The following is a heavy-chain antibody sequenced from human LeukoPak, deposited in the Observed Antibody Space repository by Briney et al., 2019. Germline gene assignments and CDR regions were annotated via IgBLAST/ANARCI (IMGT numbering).Heavy chain of an antibody. Sequence: PGGSLRLSCAASGFTFTNAYMRWLRQAPGKGLEWIALIRNKADGGTTEFAAPVQARFTTSREDPRNTVYLQMNSLKTEDTAVYYCGADLRYGGWGSPYCYTGFWFDPRGQGTLVTVSS. CDR3: GADLRYGGWGSPYCYTGFWFDP. V-gene: IGHV3-15*01. J-gene: IGHJ5*02. CDR1: GFTFTNAY. CDR2: IRNKADGGTT. D-gene: IGHD2-2*02.